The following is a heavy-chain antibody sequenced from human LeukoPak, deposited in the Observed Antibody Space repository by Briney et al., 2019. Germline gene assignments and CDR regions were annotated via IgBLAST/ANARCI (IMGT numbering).Heavy chain of an antibody. D-gene: IGHD2-15*01. CDR2: ISETSSTI. V-gene: IGHV3-48*03. CDR1: GFTFSNYE. CDR3: ARGKSRGYGH. Sequence: GGSLRLSCVASGFTFSNYEMNWIRQAPGKGLEWVSHISETSSTIYYADSVKGRFTISRDNAKNSLYLQMNSLRAEDTAIYYCARGKSRGYGHWGHATLVAVSS. J-gene: IGHJ4*01.